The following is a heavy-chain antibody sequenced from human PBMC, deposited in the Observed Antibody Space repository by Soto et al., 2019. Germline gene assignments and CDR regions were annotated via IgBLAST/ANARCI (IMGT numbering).Heavy chain of an antibody. J-gene: IGHJ4*02. CDR1: GYTFTGYY. V-gene: IGHV1-2*04. CDR2: INPNSGGT. D-gene: IGHD3-10*01. Sequence: QVQLVQSGAEVKKPGASVKVSCKASGYTFTGYYMHWVRQAPGQGLEWMGGINPNSGGTNYTQKFQGWVTMTRDTYISTAYMELSRLRSDDTAVYYCARQDMVRGVINYWGQGTLVTVSS. CDR3: ARQDMVRGVINY.